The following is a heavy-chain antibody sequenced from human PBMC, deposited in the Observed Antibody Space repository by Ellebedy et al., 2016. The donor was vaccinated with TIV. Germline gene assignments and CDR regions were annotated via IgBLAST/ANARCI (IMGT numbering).Heavy chain of an antibody. J-gene: IGHJ4*02. CDR2: IKQDGSEK. CDR1: GFTFSSYW. CDR3: ARDYPPIVVVTAIPDY. V-gene: IGHV3-7*01. Sequence: GESLKISCVASGFTFSSYWMSWVRQAPGKGLEWVANIKQDGSEKYYVDSVKGRFTISRDNAKNSLYLQMNSLRAEDTAVYYCARDYPPIVVVTAIPDYWGQGTLVTVSS. D-gene: IGHD2-21*02.